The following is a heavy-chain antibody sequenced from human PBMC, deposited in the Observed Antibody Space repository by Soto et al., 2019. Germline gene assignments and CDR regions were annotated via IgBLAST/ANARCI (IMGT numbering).Heavy chain of an antibody. V-gene: IGHV4-39*01. CDR3: ARLLGAARDY. D-gene: IGHD6-6*01. CDR1: GGSISSSSYY. J-gene: IGHJ4*02. CDR2: IYYSGST. Sequence: SETLSLTCTVSGGSISSSSYYWGWIRQPPGKGLEWIGSIYYSGSTYYNPSLKSRVTISVDTSKNQFSLKLSSVTAADTAVYYCARLLGAARDYWGQGTLVTVSS.